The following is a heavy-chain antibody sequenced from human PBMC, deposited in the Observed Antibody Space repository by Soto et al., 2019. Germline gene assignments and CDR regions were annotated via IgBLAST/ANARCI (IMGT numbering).Heavy chain of an antibody. D-gene: IGHD2-2*03. CDR1: GFTFSDYY. V-gene: IGHV3-11*05. Sequence: QVQLVESGGGLVKPGGSLRLSCAASGFTFSDYYMSWIRQAPGKGLEWVSYISSSSSYTNYADSVKGRFTISRDNAKNSLYLQMNSLRAEDTAVYYCARDGGYCSSTSCYGWFDPWGQGTLVTVSS. J-gene: IGHJ5*02. CDR2: ISSSSSYT. CDR3: ARDGGYCSSTSCYGWFDP.